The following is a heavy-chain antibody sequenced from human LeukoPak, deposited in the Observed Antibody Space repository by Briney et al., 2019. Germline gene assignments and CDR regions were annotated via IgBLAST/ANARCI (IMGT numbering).Heavy chain of an antibody. V-gene: IGHV6-1*01. J-gene: IGHJ2*01. D-gene: IGHD1-26*01. CDR2: TYYRSKWYN. CDR1: GDSASSNSAA. CDR3: ARGKWELLSHYWCFDL. Sequence: SQTLSLTCAISGDSASSNSAAWNWIRQSPSRGLEWLGRTYYRSKWYNDYAVSVKSRITINPNTSKKQFSLQLNSVTPEDTAVYYCARGKWELLSHYWCFDLWGRGTLVTVSS.